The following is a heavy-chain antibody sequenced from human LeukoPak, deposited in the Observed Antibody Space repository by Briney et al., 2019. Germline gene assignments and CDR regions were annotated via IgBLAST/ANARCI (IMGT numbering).Heavy chain of an antibody. CDR2: IYTSGST. D-gene: IGHD2-8*01. V-gene: IGHV4-61*02. CDR3: ARDPILYLAYGMDV. Sequence: SQTLSLTCTVSGGSISSGGYYWSWIRQHPGKGLEWIGRIYTSGSTNYNPSLKSRVTMSVDTSKNQFSLKLSSVTAADTAVYYCARDPILYLAYGMDVWGQGTTVTVSS. J-gene: IGHJ6*02. CDR1: GGSISSGGYY.